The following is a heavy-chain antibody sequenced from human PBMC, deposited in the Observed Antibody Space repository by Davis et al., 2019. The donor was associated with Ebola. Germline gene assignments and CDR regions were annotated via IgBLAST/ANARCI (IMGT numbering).Heavy chain of an antibody. CDR2: ISGRGGST. D-gene: IGHD3-3*01. J-gene: IGHJ6*04. Sequence: PAGSLRLSCADSVITFSSYVMTWVRHAPGKGLEWVSAISGRGGSTYYADSVKGRFTISRDNSKKTLYLQMNSLRAEDTAVYYCAKSGLSFGVVKYHYGMDVWGKGTTVTVSS. CDR3: AKSGLSFGVVKYHYGMDV. CDR1: VITFSSYV. V-gene: IGHV3-23*01.